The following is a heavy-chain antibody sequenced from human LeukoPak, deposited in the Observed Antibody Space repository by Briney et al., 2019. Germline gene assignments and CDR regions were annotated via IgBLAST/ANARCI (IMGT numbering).Heavy chain of an antibody. J-gene: IGHJ4*02. D-gene: IGHD5-18*01. CDR3: ARGVGYQGYYFDY. CDR1: GRSISSYY. V-gene: IGHV4-59*01. CDR2: IYYSGST. Sequence: PSETLSLTCTVSGRSISSYYWSWIRQPPAKGLEWIGYIYYSGSTNYNPSLKSRVTISVDTSKNQFSLKLSSVTAADTAVYYCARGVGYQGYYFDYWGQGTLVTVSS.